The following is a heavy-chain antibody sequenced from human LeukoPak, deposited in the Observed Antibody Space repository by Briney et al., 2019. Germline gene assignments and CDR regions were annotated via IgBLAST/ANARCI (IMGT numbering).Heavy chain of an antibody. V-gene: IGHV4-34*01. D-gene: IGHD3-22*01. Sequence: PSETLSLTCAVYGGSFSGYYWSWIRQPPGKGLEWIGEINHSGSTNFNPSLKSRVTISADTSKNQFSLTLSSVTAADTAVYYCAGVGGDSSGYVHWGQGTLVTVSS. CDR3: AGVGGDSSGYVH. CDR1: GGSFSGYY. CDR2: INHSGST. J-gene: IGHJ4*02.